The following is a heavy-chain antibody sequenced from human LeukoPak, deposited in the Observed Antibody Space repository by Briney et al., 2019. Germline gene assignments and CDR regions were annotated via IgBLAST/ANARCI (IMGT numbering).Heavy chain of an antibody. CDR3: ASGHYYDSSGYPDPPDY. Sequence: VASVKVSCKASGGTFSSYAISWVRQAPGQGLEWMGGIIPIFGTANYAQKFQGRVTITADESTSTAYMELSSLGSEDTAVYYCASGHYYDSSGYPDPPDYWGQGTLVTVSS. CDR1: GGTFSSYA. CDR2: IIPIFGTA. V-gene: IGHV1-69*13. J-gene: IGHJ4*02. D-gene: IGHD3-22*01.